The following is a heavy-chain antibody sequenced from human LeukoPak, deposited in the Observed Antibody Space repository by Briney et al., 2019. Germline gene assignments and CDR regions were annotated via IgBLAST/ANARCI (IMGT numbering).Heavy chain of an antibody. Sequence: KSSETLSLTCTVSGGSISSYYWSWIRQPPGKGLEWIGYIYYSGSTNYNPSLKSRVTISVDTSKNQFSLKLSSVTAADTAVYYCARGSGPYWGQGTLVTVSS. CDR3: ARGSGPY. V-gene: IGHV4-59*01. CDR1: GGSISSYY. CDR2: IYYSGST. D-gene: IGHD6-19*01. J-gene: IGHJ4*02.